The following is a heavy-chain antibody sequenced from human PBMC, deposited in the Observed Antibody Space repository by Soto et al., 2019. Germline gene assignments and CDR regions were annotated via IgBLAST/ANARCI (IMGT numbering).Heavy chain of an antibody. CDR3: AVAGRYGYFDY. CDR1: GGSFSGYY. J-gene: IGHJ4*02. D-gene: IGHD6-19*01. Sequence: ASETLSLTCAVYGGSFSGYYWSWIRQPPGKGLEWIGEIYHSGSTNYNPSLKSRVTISVDKSKNQFSLKLSSVTAADTAVYYCAVAGRYGYFDYWGQGTLVTVSS. V-gene: IGHV4-34*01. CDR2: IYHSGST.